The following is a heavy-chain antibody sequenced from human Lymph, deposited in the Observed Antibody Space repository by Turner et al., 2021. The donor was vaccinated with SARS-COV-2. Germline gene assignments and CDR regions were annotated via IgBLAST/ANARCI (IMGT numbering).Heavy chain of an antibody. CDR1: GVTFSSYA. CDR2: ISYDGSNK. V-gene: IGHV3-30-3*01. D-gene: IGHD3-10*01. Sequence: QVQLVESGEGVVQPGRSLRLSCAASGVTFSSYAMYWVRQAPGKGLEWVAVISYDGSNKYYADSVKGRFTISRDNSKNTLYLQMNSLRAEDTAVYYCARGDYYGSGSYPGKTFDCWGQGTLVTVSS. J-gene: IGHJ4*02. CDR3: ARGDYYGSGSYPGKTFDC.